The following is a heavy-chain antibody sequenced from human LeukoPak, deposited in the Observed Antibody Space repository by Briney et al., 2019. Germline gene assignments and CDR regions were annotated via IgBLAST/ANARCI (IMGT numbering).Heavy chain of an antibody. V-gene: IGHV3-43*01. CDR2: ISWDGGST. D-gene: IGHD4-11*01. CDR1: GFTFDDYT. Sequence: TGGSLRLSCAASGFTFDDYTMHWVRQAPGKGLGWVSLISWDGGSTYYADSVKGRFTISRDNSKNSLYLQMNSLRTEDTALYYCAKDITPSSKSGYFDYWGQGTLVTVSS. CDR3: AKDITPSSKSGYFDY. J-gene: IGHJ4*02.